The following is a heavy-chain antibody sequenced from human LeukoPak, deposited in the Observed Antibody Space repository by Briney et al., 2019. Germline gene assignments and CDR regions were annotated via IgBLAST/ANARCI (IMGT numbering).Heavy chain of an antibody. D-gene: IGHD3-10*01. J-gene: IGHJ4*02. CDR1: GYTHTSFY. CDR2: ISAYNGNR. CDR3: ARTYGSGSYYTGLIGY. V-gene: IGHV1-18*03. Sequence: ASVKVSCKASGYTHTSFYVTWVQQAPGQGLAWMGWISAYNGNRNYAQKLQGRVTMPTDTSTSTAYIEPRSLRADDMAVCFFARTYGSGSYYTGLIGYWGEGTLVTVSS.